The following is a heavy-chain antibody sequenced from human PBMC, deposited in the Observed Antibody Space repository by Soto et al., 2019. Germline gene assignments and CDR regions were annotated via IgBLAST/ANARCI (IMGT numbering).Heavy chain of an antibody. V-gene: IGHV3-23*01. CDR3: AKLPSLITMIVVAPGY. Sequence: PGGSLRLSCAASGFTFSSYAMSWVRQAPGKELEWVSAISGSGGSTYYADSVKGRFTISRDNSKNTLYLQMNSLRAEDTAVYYCAKLPSLITMIVVAPGYWGQGTLVTVSS. J-gene: IGHJ4*02. D-gene: IGHD3-22*01. CDR2: ISGSGGST. CDR1: GFTFSSYA.